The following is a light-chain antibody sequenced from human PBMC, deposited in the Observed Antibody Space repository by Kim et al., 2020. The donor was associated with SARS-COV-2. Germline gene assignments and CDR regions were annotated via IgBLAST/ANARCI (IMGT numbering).Light chain of an antibody. CDR1: QRISTW. CDR2: AAS. Sequence: DIQMTQSPSTLSASVGDRVTITCRASQRISTWLAWYQQKPGKAPKLLIYAASSLQSGVPSRFSGTGSGTDFTLTISSLQPEDFATYYCQQSYSTPWLSFGGGTKVDIK. CDR3: QQSYSTPWLS. V-gene: IGKV1-39*01. J-gene: IGKJ4*01.